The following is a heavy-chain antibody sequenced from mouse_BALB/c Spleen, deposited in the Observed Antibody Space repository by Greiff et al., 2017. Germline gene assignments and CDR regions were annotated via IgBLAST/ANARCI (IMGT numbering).Heavy chain of an antibody. J-gene: IGHJ3*01. V-gene: IGHV3-2*02. Sequence: EVKVEESGPGLVKPSQSLSLTCTVTGYSITSYYAWNWIRQFPGNQLEWMGYISYSGSTSYNPSLKSRISITRDTSKNPFFLQLNSVTTEDTATYYCARGGFAYWGQGTLVTVSA. CDR1: GYSITSYYA. CDR3: ARGGFAY. CDR2: ISYSGST.